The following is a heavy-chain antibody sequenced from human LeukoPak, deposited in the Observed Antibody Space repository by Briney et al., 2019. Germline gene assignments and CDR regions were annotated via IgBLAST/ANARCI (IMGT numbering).Heavy chain of an antibody. CDR2: MNPNSGNT. CDR3: ARAGGYCGRISCPYYFDY. Sequence: VASVKVSCKASGYTFTSYDINWVRHATGQGLEWMGWMNPNSGNTGYAQKFQGRVTMTRNTSISTAYMELSSLRSEDTAVYYCARAGGYCGRISCPYYFDYWGQGSLVAVSS. J-gene: IGHJ4*02. CDR1: GYTFTSYD. D-gene: IGHD2-15*01. V-gene: IGHV1-8*01.